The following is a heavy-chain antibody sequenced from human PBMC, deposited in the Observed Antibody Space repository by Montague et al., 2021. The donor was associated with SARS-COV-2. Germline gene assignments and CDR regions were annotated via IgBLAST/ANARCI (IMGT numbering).Heavy chain of an antibody. CDR2: SRYGGTS. Sequence: SETLSLTCTVSGASISNDIYYWGWIRQPPGKGPEWIGGSRYGGTSXYNPSLKSRVTISIDTSKNQCSLTMTAVTAADTAVYFCARQDIQLRFDLWGRGTLVTVSS. D-gene: IGHD1-1*01. V-gene: IGHV4-39*01. CDR1: GASISNDIYY. J-gene: IGHJ2*01. CDR3: ARQDIQLRFDL.